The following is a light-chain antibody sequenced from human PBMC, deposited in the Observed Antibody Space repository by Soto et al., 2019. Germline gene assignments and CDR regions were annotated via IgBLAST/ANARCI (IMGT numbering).Light chain of an antibody. V-gene: IGKV1-5*01. CDR2: DAS. Sequence: DIQMTQSPSTLSASVGDRVTITCRASQSISSWLAWYQQKPGKAPKLLIYDASSLESGVPSRFSGSGSGTEFTLTISSLQPDDFATYYRQQYNSYSWTFGQETTVEIK. J-gene: IGKJ1*01. CDR1: QSISSW. CDR3: QQYNSYSWT.